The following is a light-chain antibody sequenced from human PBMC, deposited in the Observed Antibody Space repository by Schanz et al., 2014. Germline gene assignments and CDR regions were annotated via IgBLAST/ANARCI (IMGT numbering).Light chain of an antibody. V-gene: IGLV2-14*01. CDR2: DVN. J-gene: IGLJ3*02. CDR1: SSDIGGRAY. CDR3: SSYTSSRTLA. Sequence: QSALTQPASVSGSPGQSITISCTGTSSDIGGRAYVSWYQQRPGKAHQLILYDVNSRPSGVSNRFSGSKSGNTASLTISGLQAEDEADYYCSSYTSSRTLAFGGGTKLTVL.